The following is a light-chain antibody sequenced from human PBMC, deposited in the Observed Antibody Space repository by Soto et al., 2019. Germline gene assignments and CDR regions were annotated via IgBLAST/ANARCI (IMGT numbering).Light chain of an antibody. J-gene: IGKJ1*01. Sequence: DIVMTQSPDSLAVSLGERATINCKSSQSVFYSPNNKNYLAWYQQRPGQPPKLLIYWASTRESGVPDRFSGSGSGTDFTLTISSLQAEDVAFYYCQQYHSAPQSFGQGAKVEIK. CDR2: WAS. V-gene: IGKV4-1*01. CDR1: QSVFYSPNNKNY. CDR3: QQYHSAPQS.